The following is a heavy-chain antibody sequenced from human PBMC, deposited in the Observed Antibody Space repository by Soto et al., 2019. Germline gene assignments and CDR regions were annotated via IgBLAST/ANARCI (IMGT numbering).Heavy chain of an antibody. V-gene: IGHV3-30*18. D-gene: IGHD6-6*01. CDR3: AKETGQLALDY. CDR1: GFTFSTYG. J-gene: IGHJ4*02. Sequence: QVQLVESGGGVVQPGRSLRLSCVASGFTFSTYGMHWVRQAPGKGLEWLAVVSFDGNNKYYADSVKGRFTISRDNSKNTLYLQMNSLRAADTAVYYCAKETGQLALDYWGQGTLVTVSS. CDR2: VSFDGNNK.